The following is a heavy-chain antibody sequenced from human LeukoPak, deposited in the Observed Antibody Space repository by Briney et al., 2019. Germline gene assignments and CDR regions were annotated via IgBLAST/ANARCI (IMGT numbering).Heavy chain of an antibody. V-gene: IGHV4-30-2*01. CDR2: IYHSGST. CDR3: ARGTGYSSSWYGQ. CDR1: GGSISSGGYS. Sequence: SETLSLTCAVSGGSISSGGYSWSWIRQPPGKGLEWIGYIYHSGSTYYNPSLKSRVTISVDTSKNQFSLKLSSVTAADTAVYYCARGTGYSSSWYGQWGQGTLVTVSS. J-gene: IGHJ4*02. D-gene: IGHD6-13*01.